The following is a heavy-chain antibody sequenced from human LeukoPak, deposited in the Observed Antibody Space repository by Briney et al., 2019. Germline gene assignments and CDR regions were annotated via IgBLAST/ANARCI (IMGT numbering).Heavy chain of an antibody. CDR1: GXSISGYY. CDR2: IHSNGRT. Sequence: SETLSLTCSVSGXSISGYYGSWIRQPPGKGLEWIGYIHSNGRTNSNPSLKSRVTISVDTFKNQFSLNLISVTAADTAVYYCARYYCPNGVCQGFDYWGQGTLVTVSS. CDR3: ARYYCPNGVCQGFDY. J-gene: IGHJ4*02. D-gene: IGHD2-8*01. V-gene: IGHV4-59*01.